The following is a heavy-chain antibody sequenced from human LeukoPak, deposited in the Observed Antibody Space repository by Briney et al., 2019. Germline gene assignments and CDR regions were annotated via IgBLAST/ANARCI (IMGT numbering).Heavy chain of an antibody. CDR1: GGSVSSDNCY. CDR3: ARGKYSSSWYIFDP. V-gene: IGHV4-61*01. Sequence: SETLSLTCTVTGGSVSSDNCYWSWIRQPPGKGLEGIGYMYNSGRTNYSPSLKSRVTMSADTSKNQLSLKLSAVTAADTAVYYCARGKYSSSWYIFDPWGQGALVTVSS. D-gene: IGHD6-13*01. J-gene: IGHJ5*02. CDR2: MYNSGRT.